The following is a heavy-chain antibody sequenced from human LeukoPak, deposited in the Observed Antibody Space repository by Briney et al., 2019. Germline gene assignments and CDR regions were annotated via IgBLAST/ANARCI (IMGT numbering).Heavy chain of an antibody. CDR3: ARDGYYYDSSGSKLPWGIDY. Sequence: GRSLRLSCAASGFTFSSYAMHWVRQAPGKGLEWVAVISYDGSNKYYADSVKGRFTISRDNSKNTLYLQMNSLRAEDTAVYYCARDGYYYDSSGSKLPWGIDYWGQGTLVTVSS. J-gene: IGHJ4*02. CDR2: ISYDGSNK. V-gene: IGHV3-30*04. CDR1: GFTFSSYA. D-gene: IGHD3-22*01.